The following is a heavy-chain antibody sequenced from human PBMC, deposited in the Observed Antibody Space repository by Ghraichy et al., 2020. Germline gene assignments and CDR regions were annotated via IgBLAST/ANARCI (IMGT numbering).Heavy chain of an antibody. D-gene: IGHD2-2*01. Sequence: GESLNISCAASGFTFITYNMNWVRQAPGKGLEWVSYISSGSSTIYYADSVKGRFTISRDNAKNSLYLQMNSLRVEDTAVYYCARIPGYCSSNCFYGMDVWGQGTTVTVSS. CDR3: ARIPGYCSSNCFYGMDV. CDR1: GFTFITYN. V-gene: IGHV3-48*01. J-gene: IGHJ6*02. CDR2: ISSGSSTI.